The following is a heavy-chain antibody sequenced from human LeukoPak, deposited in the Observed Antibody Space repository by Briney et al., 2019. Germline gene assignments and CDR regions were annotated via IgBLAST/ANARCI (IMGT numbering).Heavy chain of an antibody. CDR3: AREGDDILTGYGPWDY. CDR1: GYTFTSSY. J-gene: IGHJ4*02. D-gene: IGHD3-9*01. CDR2: INPSGGST. V-gene: IGHV1-46*01. Sequence: GASVKVSCKASGYTFTSSYMHWVRQAPGQGLEWMGIINPSGGSTSYAQKFQGRVTMTRDTSTSTVYMELSSLRSEDTAVYYCAREGDDILTGYGPWDYWGQGTLVTVSS.